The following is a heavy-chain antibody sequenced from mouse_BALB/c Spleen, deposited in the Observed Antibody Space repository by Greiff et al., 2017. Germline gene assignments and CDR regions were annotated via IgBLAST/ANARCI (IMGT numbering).Heavy chain of an antibody. CDR2: INPYNGDT. CDR1: GYSFTGYF. D-gene: IGHD2-2*01. CDR3: ARYGYDGFAY. Sequence: EVQLQQSGPELVKPGASVKISCKASGYSFTGYFMNWVMQSHGKSLEWIGRINPYNGDTFYNQKFKGKATLTVDKSSSTAHMELRSLASEDSAVYYCARYGYDGFAYWGQGTLVTVSA. J-gene: IGHJ3*01. V-gene: IGHV1-20*02.